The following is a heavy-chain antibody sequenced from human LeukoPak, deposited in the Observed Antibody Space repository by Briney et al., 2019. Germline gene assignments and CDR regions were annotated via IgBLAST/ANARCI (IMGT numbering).Heavy chain of an antibody. V-gene: IGHV5-51*01. CDR2: IYPGDSDT. CDR3: ARRFSCTSSSCRRAFDH. Sequence: GESLKISCEGSGYSFASYWIGWVRQMPGKGLEWMGIIYPGDSDTRYSPSFQGQVTISADKSISTAYLQWSSLKASDTAMYYCARRFSCTSSSCRRAFDHWGQGTLVTVSS. J-gene: IGHJ4*02. D-gene: IGHD2-2*01. CDR1: GYSFASYW.